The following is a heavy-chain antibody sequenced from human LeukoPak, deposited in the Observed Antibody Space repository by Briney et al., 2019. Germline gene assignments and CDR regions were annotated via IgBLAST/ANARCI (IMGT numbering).Heavy chain of an antibody. Sequence: GASVTVSCKASGYTFSDNHMYWIRQAPGQGLECMGWISPKSGDTNYAQKFQGRITMTGDTSISTGYMELSSLRSDDTAVYYCARELGRNAFDVWGQGTMVTVSS. D-gene: IGHD7-27*01. CDR2: ISPKSGDT. CDR1: GYTFSDNH. J-gene: IGHJ3*01. V-gene: IGHV1-2*02. CDR3: ARELGRNAFDV.